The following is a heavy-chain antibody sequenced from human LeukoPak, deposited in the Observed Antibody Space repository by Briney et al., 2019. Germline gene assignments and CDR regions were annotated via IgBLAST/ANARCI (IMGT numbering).Heavy chain of an antibody. Sequence: ASVKVSCKASGYTFTGYYMHWVRQAPGQGLEWMGWINPNSGGANYAQKFQGRVTMTRDTSISTAYMELSRLRSDDTAVYYCARDRDSSSWSWGYWGQGTLVTVSS. D-gene: IGHD6-13*01. V-gene: IGHV1-2*02. J-gene: IGHJ4*02. CDR3: ARDRDSSSWSWGY. CDR1: GYTFTGYY. CDR2: INPNSGGA.